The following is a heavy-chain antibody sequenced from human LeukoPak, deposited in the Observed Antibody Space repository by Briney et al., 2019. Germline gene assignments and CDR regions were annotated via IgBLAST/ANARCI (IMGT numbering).Heavy chain of an antibody. CDR1: GFTFSDYS. V-gene: IGHV3-21*06. CDR3: ARGPFSSSWSDFDY. D-gene: IGHD6-13*01. Sequence: NPGGSLTLSCAASGFTFSDYSLNSVRQAPGKGLEWVSCVSGDSRYIYYADSVKGRSTSSRDNAQNSLYMHMNSLRAKDTAVYYCARGPFSSSWSDFDYWGQGTLVTVSS. CDR2: VSGDSRYI. J-gene: IGHJ4*02.